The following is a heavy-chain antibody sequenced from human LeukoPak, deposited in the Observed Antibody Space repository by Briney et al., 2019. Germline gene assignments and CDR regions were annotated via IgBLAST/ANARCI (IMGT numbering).Heavy chain of an antibody. D-gene: IGHD3-22*01. CDR1: GGSFSGYY. CDR2: IYYSGST. CDR3: ARLGDYYDSSVLPRV. Sequence: SETLSLTCAVYGGSFSGYYWSWIRQPPGKGLEWIGYIYYSGSTNYNPSLKSRVTISVDTSKNQFSLKLSSVTAADTAVYYCARLGDYYDSSVLPRVWGQGTLVTVSS. J-gene: IGHJ4*02. V-gene: IGHV4-59*08.